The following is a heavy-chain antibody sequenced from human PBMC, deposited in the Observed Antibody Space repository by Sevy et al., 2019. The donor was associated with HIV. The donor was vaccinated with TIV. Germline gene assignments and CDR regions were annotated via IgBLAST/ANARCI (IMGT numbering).Heavy chain of an antibody. CDR1: GFTFSDYW. Sequence: GGSLSLSCAASGFTFSDYWMSWVRKTQGKGLEWVATIKKDESEKYYVDSVKGRFAISRDNGKNSVSLQMNGLRVEDTALYYCAREVGGFNWRPYYFDSWGQGTLVTVSS. V-gene: IGHV3-7*01. CDR3: AREVGGFNWRPYYFDS. CDR2: IKKDESEK. J-gene: IGHJ4*02. D-gene: IGHD3-3*01.